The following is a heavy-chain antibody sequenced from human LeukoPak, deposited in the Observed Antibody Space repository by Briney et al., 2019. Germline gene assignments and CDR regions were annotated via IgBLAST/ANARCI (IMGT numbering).Heavy chain of an antibody. CDR2: IIPIFGTA. D-gene: IGHD4-23*01. Sequence: SVKVSCKASGGTFSSYAISWVRQAPGQGLEWMGGIIPIFGTANYAQKFQGRVTITADKSTSTAYMELSSLRSEDTAVYYCVRFAVRHYYYYYMDVWGKGTTVTVSS. CDR3: VRFAVRHYYYYYMDV. CDR1: GGTFSSYA. V-gene: IGHV1-69*06. J-gene: IGHJ6*03.